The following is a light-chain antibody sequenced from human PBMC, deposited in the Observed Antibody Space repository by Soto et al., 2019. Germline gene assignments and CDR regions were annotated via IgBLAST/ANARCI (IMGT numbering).Light chain of an antibody. CDR2: DAS. J-gene: IGKJ3*01. CDR1: QSVYSN. CDR3: QQRSNWWGFT. Sequence: EIVMTQSPATLSVSPGERASLSCRASQSVYSNLAWYQHKPGQAPRLLIFDASTRATGIPVRFSGSGSGTEFTLTISSLQSEDFAVYYCQQRSNWWGFTFGPGTKVDIK. V-gene: IGKV3-15*01.